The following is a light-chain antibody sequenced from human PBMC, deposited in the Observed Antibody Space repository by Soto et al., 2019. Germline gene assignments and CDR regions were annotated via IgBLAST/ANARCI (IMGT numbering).Light chain of an antibody. Sequence: QSALTQPASVSGSPGQSITISCTGTSSDTGGYNYVSWYQQHPGKAPKLMIYDVSYRPSGVSSRFSRSKSGNTASLTISGLQAEDEADYYCSSYTTSGTLVVFGGGTKLTVL. V-gene: IGLV2-14*03. J-gene: IGLJ2*01. CDR2: DVS. CDR3: SSYTTSGTLVV. CDR1: SSDTGGYNY.